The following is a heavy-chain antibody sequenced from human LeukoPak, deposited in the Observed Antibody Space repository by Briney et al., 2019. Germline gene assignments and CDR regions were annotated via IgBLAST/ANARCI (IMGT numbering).Heavy chain of an antibody. V-gene: IGHV3-33*08. D-gene: IGHD3-10*01. CDR2: IWYDGSNK. Sequence: GGSLRLSCVGSGFIFRSYAVTWVRQAPGKGLEWVAVIWYDGSNKYYADSVKGRFTISRDNSKNTLYLQMNSLRAEDTAVYYCARGGLWFGELLSSIDYWGQGTLVTVSS. CDR3: ARGGLWFGELLSSIDY. CDR1: GFIFRSYA. J-gene: IGHJ4*02.